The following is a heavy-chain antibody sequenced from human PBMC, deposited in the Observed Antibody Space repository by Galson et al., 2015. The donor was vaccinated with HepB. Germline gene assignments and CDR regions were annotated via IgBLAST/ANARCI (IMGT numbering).Heavy chain of an antibody. CDR2: IDPSDSYT. D-gene: IGHD3-3*01. CDR1: GYGFTSYW. CDR3: ARLSGFSYYFDY. V-gene: IGHV5-10-1*01. J-gene: IGHJ4*02. Sequence: QSGAEVKKPGESLRISCKISGYGFTSYWITWVRQMPGKGLEWMGRIDPSDSYTNYSPSFQGHITISSDKSISTAYLQWSSLKASDTAMYYCARLSGFSYYFDYWGQGTLVTVSS.